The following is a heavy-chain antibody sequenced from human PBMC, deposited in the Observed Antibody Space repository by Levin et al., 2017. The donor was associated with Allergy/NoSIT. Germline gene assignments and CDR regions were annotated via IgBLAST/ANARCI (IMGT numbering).Heavy chain of an antibody. D-gene: IGHD3-3*01. CDR1: GGSISSGGYY. J-gene: IGHJ4*02. V-gene: IGHV4-31*03. CDR2: IYYSGNT. CDR3: AKEGLGGYFDY. Sequence: MASETLSLTCIVSGGSISSGGYYWSWIRQHPGKGLEWIGYIYYSGNTYYNPSLKSRVTISVDTSKNHFSLKLSSVTAADTAVYYCAKEGLGGYFDYWGQGTLVTVSS.